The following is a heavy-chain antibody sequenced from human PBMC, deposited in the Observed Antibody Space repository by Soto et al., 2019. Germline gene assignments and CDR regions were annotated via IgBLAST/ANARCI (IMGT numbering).Heavy chain of an antibody. CDR2: IYYSGST. J-gene: IGHJ4*02. V-gene: IGHV4-39*01. Sequence: SETLSLTCTVSGGSISSSSYYWGWIRQPPGKGLEWIGSIYYSGSTYYNPSLKSRVTISVDTSKNQFSLKLSSVTAADTAVYYCERGVEAAGTCFDYWGQGTLVTVSS. CDR3: ERGVEAAGTCFDY. D-gene: IGHD6-13*01. CDR1: GGSISSSSYY.